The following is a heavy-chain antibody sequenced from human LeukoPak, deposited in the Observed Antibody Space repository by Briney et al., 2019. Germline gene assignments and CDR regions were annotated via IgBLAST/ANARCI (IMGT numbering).Heavy chain of an antibody. CDR2: IYYSGST. J-gene: IGHJ4*02. CDR1: GGSISSSSYY. V-gene: IGHV4-61*01. CDR3: ARVWGYGSGSYYIDY. Sequence: PSQTLSLTCTVSGGSISSSSYYWSWIRQPPGKGLEWIGYIYYSGSTNYNPSLKSRVTISVDTSKNQFSLKLSSVTAADTAVYYCARVWGYGSGSYYIDYWGQGTLVTVSS. D-gene: IGHD3-10*01.